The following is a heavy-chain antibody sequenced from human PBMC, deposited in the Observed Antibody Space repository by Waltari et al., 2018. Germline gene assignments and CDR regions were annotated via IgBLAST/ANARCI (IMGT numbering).Heavy chain of an antibody. D-gene: IGHD3-10*01. V-gene: IGHV4-39*02. CDR2: MYYSGST. CDR1: GGSISSSSYY. J-gene: IGHJ5*02. CDR3: ARELRLRGVIVNWFDP. Sequence: QLQLQESGPGLVKPSETLSLTCTVSGGSISSSSYYWGWIRHPQGKGWEWIGSMYYSGSTYYNPSLKSRVTISVDTSKNQFSLKLSSVTAADTAVYYCARELRLRGVIVNWFDPWGQGTLVTVSS.